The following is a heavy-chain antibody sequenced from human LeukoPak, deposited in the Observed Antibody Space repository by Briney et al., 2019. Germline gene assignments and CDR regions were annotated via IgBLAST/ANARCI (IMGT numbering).Heavy chain of an antibody. J-gene: IGHJ4*02. V-gene: IGHV3-30-3*01. CDR3: ARDRAAAGYSYYFDY. CDR1: GFTFSSYA. Sequence: GGTLRLSCAASGFTFSSYAMHWVRQAPGKGLEWVAVISYDGSNKYYADSVKGRFTISRDNSKNTLYLQMNSLRAEDTAVYYCARDRAAAGYSYYFDYWGQGTLVTVSS. D-gene: IGHD6-13*01. CDR2: ISYDGSNK.